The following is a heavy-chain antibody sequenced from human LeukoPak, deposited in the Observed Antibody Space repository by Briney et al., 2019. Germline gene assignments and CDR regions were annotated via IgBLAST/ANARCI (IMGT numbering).Heavy chain of an antibody. V-gene: IGHV3-23*01. CDR3: AKDLDTPYYDILTGYYWGYYYGMDV. CDR1: GFTFSSYA. CDR2: ISGSGGST. D-gene: IGHD3-9*01. Sequence: GGSLRPSCAASGFTFSSYAMSWVRQAPGKGLEWVSAISGSGGSTYYADSVKGRFTISRDNSKNTLYLQMNSLRAEDTAVYYCAKDLDTPYYDILTGYYWGYYYGMDVWGQGTTVTVSS. J-gene: IGHJ6*02.